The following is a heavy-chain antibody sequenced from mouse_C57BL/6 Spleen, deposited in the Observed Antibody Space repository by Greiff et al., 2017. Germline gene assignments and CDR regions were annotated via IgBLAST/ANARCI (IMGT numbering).Heavy chain of an antibody. J-gene: IGHJ4*01. CDR3: ARPYGNYEGDYAMDY. V-gene: IGHV1-50*01. D-gene: IGHD2-1*01. Sequence: VQLQQPGAELVKPGASVKLSCKASGYTFTSYWMQWVKQRPGQGLEWIGEIDPSDSYTNYNQKFKGKATLTVDTSSSTAYMQLSSLTSEDSAVYYCARPYGNYEGDYAMDYWGQGTSVTVSS. CDR2: IDPSDSYT. CDR1: GYTFTSYW.